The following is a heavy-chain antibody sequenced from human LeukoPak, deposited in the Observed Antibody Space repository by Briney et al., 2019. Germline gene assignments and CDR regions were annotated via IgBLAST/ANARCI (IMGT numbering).Heavy chain of an antibody. CDR3: ARGRAYYDILTGEDAFDI. Sequence: GGSLRLSCAASGFSFSSFSMNWVRQAPGKGLEWVAVISYDGSNKYYADSVKGRFTISRDNSKNTLYLQMNSLRAEDTAVYYCARGRAYYDILTGEDAFDIWGQGTMVTVSS. D-gene: IGHD3-9*01. CDR2: ISYDGSNK. J-gene: IGHJ3*02. V-gene: IGHV3-30*03. CDR1: GFSFSSFS.